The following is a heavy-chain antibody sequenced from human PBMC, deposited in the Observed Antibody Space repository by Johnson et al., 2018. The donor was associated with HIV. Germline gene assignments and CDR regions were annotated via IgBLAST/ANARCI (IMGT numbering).Heavy chain of an antibody. V-gene: IGHV3-74*01. CDR2: MTNDGRT. CDR1: GFIFSSYW. CDR3: VRGQSPLYDAFDI. Sequence: VQLVESGGDLVQPGGSLRLSCAASGFIFSSYWMHWVRQAPGKGLVWVSRMTNDGRTSYADSVKGRFTTSRDNAKNTLSLQMNSLRVEDTAMYYCVRGQSPLYDAFDIWGNGTMVTVSS. J-gene: IGHJ3*02.